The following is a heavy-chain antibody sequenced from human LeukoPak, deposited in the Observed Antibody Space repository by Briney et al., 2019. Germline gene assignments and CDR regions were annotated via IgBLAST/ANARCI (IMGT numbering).Heavy chain of an antibody. J-gene: IGHJ4*02. CDR2: MFHTGNT. CDR3: ARVAYSGYDYRGYFDY. CDR1: NYSISSYYY. D-gene: IGHD5-12*01. Sequence: SGTLSLTCTVSNYSISSYYYWGWIRQTPGKGLEWIGTMFHTGNTYYNPSLKSRVTISVDTSKNQFSLKLSSVTAADTAVFYCARVAYSGYDYRGYFDYWGQGTLVTVSS. V-gene: IGHV4-38-2*02.